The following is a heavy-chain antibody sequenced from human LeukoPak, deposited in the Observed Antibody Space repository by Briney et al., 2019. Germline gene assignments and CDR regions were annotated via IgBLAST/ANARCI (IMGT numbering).Heavy chain of an antibody. CDR3: ARVRATSVIGFDAFDI. CDR1: GFIFSSYS. V-gene: IGHV3-21*01. D-gene: IGHD1-26*01. J-gene: IGHJ3*02. Sequence: GGSLRLSCAASGFIFSSYSMNWVRQAPGKGLEWVSSISSSSSYIYYADSVKGRFTISRDNAKNSLYLQMNSLRAEDTAVYYCARVRATSVIGFDAFDIWGQGTMVTVSS. CDR2: ISSSSSYI.